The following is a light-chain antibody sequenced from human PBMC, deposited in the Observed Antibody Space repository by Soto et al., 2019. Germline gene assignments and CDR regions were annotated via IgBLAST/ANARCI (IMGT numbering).Light chain of an antibody. Sequence: IVLTQSPATTPASPGQRVTLSCRASQSVDINLAWYQQKPGQAPRLLIYGASTRATDMPGRFSGSGAGAEFTLTISSLQSEDFAVYYCQQYRSWPRTFGQGTKVDIK. CDR1: QSVDIN. V-gene: IGKV3-15*01. CDR2: GAS. CDR3: QQYRSWPRT. J-gene: IGKJ1*01.